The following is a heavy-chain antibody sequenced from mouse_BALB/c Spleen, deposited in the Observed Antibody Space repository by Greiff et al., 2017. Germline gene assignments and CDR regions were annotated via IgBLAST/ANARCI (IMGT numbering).Heavy chain of an antibody. CDR3: NARTTVVAGDY. J-gene: IGHJ2*01. Sequence: VQLQQSGAELVRSGASVKLSCTASGFNIKDYYMHWVKQRPEQGLEWIGWIDPENGDTEYAPKFQGKATMTADTSSNTAYLQLSSLTSEDTAVYYCNARTTVVAGDYWGQGTTLTVSS. V-gene: IGHV14-4*02. D-gene: IGHD1-1*01. CDR2: IDPENGDT. CDR1: GFNIKDYY.